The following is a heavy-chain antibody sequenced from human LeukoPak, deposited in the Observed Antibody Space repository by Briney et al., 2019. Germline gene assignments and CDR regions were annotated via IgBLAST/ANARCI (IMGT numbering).Heavy chain of an antibody. D-gene: IGHD2-21*02. J-gene: IGHJ4*02. CDR3: AKDRRAHCGGDCYSFDY. CDR1: GFTFSSYG. V-gene: IGHV3-23*01. CDR2: ISVSGNT. Sequence: GGTLRLSCAASGFTFSSYGMSWVRQGPGKGLERVSTISVSGNTYHADSVKGRFTISRDNSRNTLYLQMNSLRAEDTALYFCAKDRRAHCGGDCYSFDYWGQGTVVTVSS.